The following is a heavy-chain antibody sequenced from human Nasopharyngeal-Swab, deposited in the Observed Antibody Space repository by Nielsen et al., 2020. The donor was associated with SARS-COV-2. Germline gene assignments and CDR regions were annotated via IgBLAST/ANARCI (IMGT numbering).Heavy chain of an antibody. J-gene: IGHJ5*02. CDR1: GYTLIELS. Sequence: ASVKVSCKVSGYTLIELSMHWVRQAPGKGLEWMGGFDPEDGETIYAQKFQGRVTMTEDTSTDTAYMELSSLRSEDTAVYYCATGALLTSGYQGWWFDPWGQGTLVTVSS. CDR2: FDPEDGET. V-gene: IGHV1-24*01. D-gene: IGHD3-3*01. CDR3: ATGALLTSGYQGWWFDP.